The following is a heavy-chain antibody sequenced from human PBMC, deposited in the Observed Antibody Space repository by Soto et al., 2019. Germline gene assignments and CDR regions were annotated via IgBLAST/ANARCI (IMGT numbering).Heavy chain of an antibody. J-gene: IGHJ6*02. V-gene: IGHV1-3*01. CDR3: ARAVARGVKTIYYYCGMDV. CDR1: GYTFSNFA. D-gene: IGHD3-10*01. CDR2: INPGNGNT. Sequence: ASVKVSCKASGYTFSNFAMHWVRQAPGQRLEWMGWINPGNGNTKYSQTFQGRVTITRDTSASTAYMELSSLRSEDTAVYYCARAVARGVKTIYYYCGMDVWGQGTTVTVSS.